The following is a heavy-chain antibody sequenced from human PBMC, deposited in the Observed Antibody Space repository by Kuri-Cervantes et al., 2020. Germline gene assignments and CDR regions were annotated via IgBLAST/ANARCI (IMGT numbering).Heavy chain of an antibody. D-gene: IGHD6-6*01. CDR1: GYTFTSYG. J-gene: IGHJ6*02. V-gene: IGHV1-18*01. CDR2: ISAYNGNT. CDR3: ARDRVAARLYYYYGMDV. Sequence: ASVKVSCKASGYTFTSYGISWVRQAPGQGLEWMGWISAYNGNTNYAQKFQGRVTMTRDTSISTAYMELSRLRSDDTAVYYCARDRVAARLYYYYGMDVWGRGTTVTVSS.